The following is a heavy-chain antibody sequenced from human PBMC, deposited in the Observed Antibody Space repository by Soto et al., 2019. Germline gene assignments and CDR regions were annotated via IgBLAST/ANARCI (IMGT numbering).Heavy chain of an antibody. CDR2: IWYDGSNK. D-gene: IGHD3-22*01. V-gene: IGHV3-30*02. CDR1: GFTFSSYG. CDR3: ATEWAKTYDYDSSGYHRDHSEY. J-gene: IGHJ4*02. Sequence: GGSLRLSCAASGFTFSSYGLHLVRQAPGKGLEWVAFIWYDGSNKYYADSVKGRFTISRDNPKNTLYPQINSLRAEDTAVYYSATEWAKTYDYDSSGYHRDHSEYWGQGTMVTVSS.